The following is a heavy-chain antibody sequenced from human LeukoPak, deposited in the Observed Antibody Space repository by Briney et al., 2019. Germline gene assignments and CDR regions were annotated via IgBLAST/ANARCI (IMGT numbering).Heavy chain of an antibody. Sequence: ASVKVSCKVSGYTLTELSMHWVRQAPGKGLEWMGGFDPEDGETIYAQKFQGRVTMTEDTSTDTAYMELSSLRSEDTAVYYCATSYDFAYYFDYWGQGTLVTVSS. CDR1: GYTLTELS. CDR2: FDPEDGET. V-gene: IGHV1-24*01. CDR3: ATSYDFAYYFDY. J-gene: IGHJ4*02. D-gene: IGHD3/OR15-3a*01.